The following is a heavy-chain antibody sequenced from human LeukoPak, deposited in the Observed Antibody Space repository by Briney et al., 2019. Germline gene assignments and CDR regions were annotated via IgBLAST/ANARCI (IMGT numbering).Heavy chain of an antibody. D-gene: IGHD6-13*01. Sequence: GGSLRLSCAASGFTVSSNYMSWVRQAPGKGLEWVSVIYSGGSTYYADSVKGRFTISRDNSKNTLYLQMNSLRAEDTAVYYCARTKYSSSWYGDPWGQGTLVTVSS. CDR3: ARTKYSSSWYGDP. V-gene: IGHV3-66*01. CDR2: IYSGGST. CDR1: GFTVSSNY. J-gene: IGHJ5*02.